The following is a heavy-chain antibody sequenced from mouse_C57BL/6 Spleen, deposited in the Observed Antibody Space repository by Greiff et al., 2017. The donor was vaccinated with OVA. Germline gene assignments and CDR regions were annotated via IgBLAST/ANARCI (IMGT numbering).Heavy chain of an antibody. Sequence: EVKLQESGPELVKPGASVKIPCKASGYTFTDYNMDWVKQSHGKSLEWIGDINPNNGGTIYNQKFKGKATLTVDKSSSTAYMELRSLTSEDTAVYYCARGANYDVGVYYAMDYWGQGTSVTVSS. J-gene: IGHJ4*01. CDR2: INPNNGGT. V-gene: IGHV1-18*01. CDR1: GYTFTDYN. CDR3: ARGANYDVGVYYAMDY. D-gene: IGHD2-4*01.